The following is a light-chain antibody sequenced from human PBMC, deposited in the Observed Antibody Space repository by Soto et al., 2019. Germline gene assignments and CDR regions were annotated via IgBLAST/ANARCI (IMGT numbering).Light chain of an antibody. CDR2: EVS. V-gene: IGLV2-14*03. J-gene: IGLJ1*01. Sequence: ALTQPASVSWSPGQSITIACAGTSSDLGAYKYVSWYQQHPDKAPKLILYEVSRRPSGVSNRFSGSKSGNTASLTISGLLAEDEADYSCSSYTNTSTLVFGTGTKVTVL. CDR3: SSYTNTSTLV. CDR1: SSDLGAYKY.